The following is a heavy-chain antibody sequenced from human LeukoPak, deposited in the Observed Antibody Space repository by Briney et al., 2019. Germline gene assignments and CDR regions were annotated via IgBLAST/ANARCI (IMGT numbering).Heavy chain of an antibody. Sequence: GGSLRLSCAASGFTVSSNYMSWVRQAPGKGLEWVSVIYSGGSTYYTDSVKGRFTISRDNSKNTLYLQMNSLRAEDTAVYYCARVRQRYYFDYWGQGTLVTVSS. CDR2: IYSGGST. V-gene: IGHV3-53*01. J-gene: IGHJ4*02. CDR3: ARVRQRYYFDY. CDR1: GFTVSSNY. D-gene: IGHD6-25*01.